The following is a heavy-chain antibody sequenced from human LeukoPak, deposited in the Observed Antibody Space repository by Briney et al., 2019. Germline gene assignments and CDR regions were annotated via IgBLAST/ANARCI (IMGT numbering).Heavy chain of an antibody. V-gene: IGHV3-23*01. CDR1: GFTFSSYA. Sequence: PGGSLRLSCAASGFTFSSYAMSWVRQAPGKGLEWVSAISGSGGSTYYADSVKGRCTISRDNSKNTLYLQMNSLRAEDTAVYYCAKGYGGDCSSTSCPSDYWGQGTLVTVSS. D-gene: IGHD2-2*01. CDR2: ISGSGGST. CDR3: AKGYGGDCSSTSCPSDY. J-gene: IGHJ4*02.